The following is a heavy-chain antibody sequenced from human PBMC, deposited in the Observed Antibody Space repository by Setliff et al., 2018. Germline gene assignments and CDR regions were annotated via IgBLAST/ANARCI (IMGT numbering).Heavy chain of an antibody. Sequence: LSLTCNVSGGSVSSTSHYWGWIRQPPGKGMEWIGSVYYSGYTYYNPSLQSRVTISVDMSKNQFSMKLTSVTAADTAVYYCARWSSTRFDPWGQGTLVTVSS. J-gene: IGHJ5*02. CDR3: ARWSSTRFDP. D-gene: IGHD6-6*01. V-gene: IGHV4-39*07. CDR1: GGSVSSTSHY. CDR2: VYYSGYT.